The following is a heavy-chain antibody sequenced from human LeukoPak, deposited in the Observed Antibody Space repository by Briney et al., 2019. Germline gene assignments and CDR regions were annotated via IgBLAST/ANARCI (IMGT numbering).Heavy chain of an antibody. D-gene: IGHD5-18*01. CDR3: ARALSRGYSYGYYNYYYMDV. V-gene: IGHV4-59*01. Sequence: SETLSLTCTVSSGSISSYYWSWIRQPPGKGLEWIGYIYYSGSTNYNPSLKSRVTISVDTSKNQFSLKLSSVTAADTAVYYCARALSRGYSYGYYNYYYMDVWGKGTTVTVSS. CDR2: IYYSGST. J-gene: IGHJ6*03. CDR1: SGSISSYY.